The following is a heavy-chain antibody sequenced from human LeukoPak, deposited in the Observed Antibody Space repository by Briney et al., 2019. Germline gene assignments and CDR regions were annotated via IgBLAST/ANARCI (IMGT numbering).Heavy chain of an antibody. CDR3: ARTDYGGNGDAFDI. CDR2: IRYDGSNK. Sequence: GGSLRLSCAASGFTFSSYGMHWVRQAPGKGLEWVAFIRYDGSNKYYADSVKGRFTVSRDNAKNSLYLQMNSLRAEDTAVYYCARTDYGGNGDAFDIWGQGTMVTVSS. CDR1: GFTFSSYG. V-gene: IGHV3-30*02. D-gene: IGHD4-23*01. J-gene: IGHJ3*02.